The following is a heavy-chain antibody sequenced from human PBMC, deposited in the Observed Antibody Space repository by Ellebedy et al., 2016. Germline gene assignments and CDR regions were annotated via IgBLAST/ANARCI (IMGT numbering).Heavy chain of an antibody. CDR1: GFTFSSYS. Sequence: GESLKISCAASGFTFSSYSMNWVRQAPGKGLEWVSYISSSSSTIYYADSVKGRFTISRDNAKNSLYLQMNSLRDEDTAVYYCARDLWGIVVVVAAPLRYCYYGMDVWGQGTTVTVSS. CDR2: ISSSSSTI. V-gene: IGHV3-48*02. D-gene: IGHD2-15*01. J-gene: IGHJ6*02. CDR3: ARDLWGIVVVVAAPLRYCYYGMDV.